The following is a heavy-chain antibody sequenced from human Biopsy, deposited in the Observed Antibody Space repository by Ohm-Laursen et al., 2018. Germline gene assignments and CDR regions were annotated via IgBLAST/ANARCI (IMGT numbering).Heavy chain of an antibody. Sequence: SETLSLTCTVSGGSISSYQWTWIRQPPGKGLEWIGYLYSTGGTNYNPSLKSRVTISVDTSKNQFSLKLRSVTAADTAVYYCAREAAIIDPRTRAFDYWGQGTLVTVSS. CDR1: GGSISSYQ. CDR3: AREAAIIDPRTRAFDY. D-gene: IGHD6-25*01. V-gene: IGHV4-59*01. CDR2: LYSTGGT. J-gene: IGHJ4*02.